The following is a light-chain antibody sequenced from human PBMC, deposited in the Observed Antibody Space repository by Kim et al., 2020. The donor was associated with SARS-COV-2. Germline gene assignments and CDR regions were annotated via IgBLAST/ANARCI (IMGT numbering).Light chain of an antibody. J-gene: IGLJ3*02. Sequence: VFPGQTASSTCSGDKMGEKYACWYQQKPGQSPVLVIYQDSKRPSGIPERFSGSNSGNTATLTISGTQAMDEADYYCQAWDSSTAWVFGGGTQLTVL. CDR1: KMGEKY. CDR2: QDS. CDR3: QAWDSSTAWV. V-gene: IGLV3-1*01.